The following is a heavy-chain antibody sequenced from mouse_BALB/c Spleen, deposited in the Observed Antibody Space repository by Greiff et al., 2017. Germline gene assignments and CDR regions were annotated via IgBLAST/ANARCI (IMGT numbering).Heavy chain of an antibody. CDR1: GFNIKDYY. CDR2: IDPENGDT. D-gene: IGHD2-4*01. Sequence: VQLQQSGAELVRSGASVKLSCTASGFNIKDYYMHWVKQRPEQGLEWIGWIDPENGDTEYAPKFQGKATMTADTSSNTAYLQLSSLTSEDTAVYYFNAWRIKENYAMDDWGQGTSVTVSS. J-gene: IGHJ4*01. CDR3: NAWRIKENYAMDD. V-gene: IGHV14-4*02.